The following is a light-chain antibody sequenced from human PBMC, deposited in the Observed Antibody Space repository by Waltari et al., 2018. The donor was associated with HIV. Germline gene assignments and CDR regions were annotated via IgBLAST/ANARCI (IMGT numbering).Light chain of an antibody. CDR3: AAWDDSLAWV. CDR1: SPNIGSNT. V-gene: IGLV1-44*01. J-gene: IGLJ3*02. Sequence: QSVLTQPPSASGTPGPRVTISCSGSSPNIGSNTVNWYQQPPGTAPKLLIYSNNQRPSGVPDRFSGSKSGTSASLAISGLQSEDEADYYCAAWDDSLAWVFGGGTKLTVL. CDR2: SNN.